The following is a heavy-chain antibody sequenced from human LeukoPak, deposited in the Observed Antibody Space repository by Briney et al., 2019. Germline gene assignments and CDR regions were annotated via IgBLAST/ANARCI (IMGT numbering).Heavy chain of an antibody. Sequence: GGSLRLSCSASGFTFSSFARHWVRQAPGKGLEYVSAISSIGGSTFYADSVKGRFTISRDNSKNTLYLQMSSLRAEDTSVYYCVKLANWGYEYWGQGTLVTVSS. D-gene: IGHD7-27*01. J-gene: IGHJ4*02. CDR2: ISSIGGST. CDR1: GFTFSSFA. V-gene: IGHV3-64D*06. CDR3: VKLANWGYEY.